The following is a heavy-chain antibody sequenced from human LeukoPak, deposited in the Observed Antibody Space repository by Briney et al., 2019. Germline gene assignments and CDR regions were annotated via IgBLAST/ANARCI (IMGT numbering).Heavy chain of an antibody. CDR3: AKDGGYDSSGYYDDYFDY. D-gene: IGHD3-22*01. J-gene: IGHJ4*02. V-gene: IGHV3-66*01. CDR1: GFTVSSNY. CDR2: IYSGGST. Sequence: GGSLRLSCAASGFTVSSNYMSWVRQAPGKGLEWVSVIYSGGSTYYADSVKGRFTISRDNSKNTLYLQMNSLRAEDTAVYYCAKDGGYDSSGYYDDYFDYWGQGTLVTVSS.